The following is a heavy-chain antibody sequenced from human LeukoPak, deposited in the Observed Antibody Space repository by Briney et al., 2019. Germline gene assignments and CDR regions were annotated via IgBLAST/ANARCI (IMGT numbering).Heavy chain of an antibody. J-gene: IGHJ3*02. V-gene: IGHV3-21*06. CDR3: ATSPNPFHM. CDR1: KFTFSSYV. Sequence: NPGGSLRLSCGASKFTFSSYVMNWVRQAPGKGLEWVSSISSNSYEIYYADSVRGRFTISRDNAKNSLFLQMNRLGAEDTAVYYCATSPNPFHMWGQGTKVTVS. CDR2: ISSNSYEI.